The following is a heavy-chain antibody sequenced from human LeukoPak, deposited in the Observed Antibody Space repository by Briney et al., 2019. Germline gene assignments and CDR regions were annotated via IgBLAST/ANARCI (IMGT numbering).Heavy chain of an antibody. CDR3: ARGRDSSSSYPGY. J-gene: IGHJ4*02. Sequence: PGGSLRLSCAASGFTFSRAWMNWVRQAPGKGLEWVSYISSSGSTIYYADSVKGRFTISRDNAKNSLYLQMNSLRAEDTAVYYCARGRDSSSSYPGYWGQGTLVTVSS. CDR2: ISSSGSTI. V-gene: IGHV3-48*04. CDR1: GFTFSRAW. D-gene: IGHD6-6*01.